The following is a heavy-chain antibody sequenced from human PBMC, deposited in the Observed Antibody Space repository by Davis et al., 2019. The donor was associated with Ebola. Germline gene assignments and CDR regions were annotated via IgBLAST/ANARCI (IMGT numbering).Heavy chain of an antibody. CDR3: AREQYSSRGFDY. Sequence: PSETLSLTCSVSGDSVSSDTYYWGWIRQPAGKGLEWIGRIKTSGSADHNPSLKSRVTMSIDTSQNQFSLKLSSVTAADTAVYYCAREQYSSRGFDYWGQGTPVTVSS. D-gene: IGHD6-6*01. J-gene: IGHJ4*02. CDR2: IKTSGSA. V-gene: IGHV4-61*02. CDR1: GDSVSSDTYY.